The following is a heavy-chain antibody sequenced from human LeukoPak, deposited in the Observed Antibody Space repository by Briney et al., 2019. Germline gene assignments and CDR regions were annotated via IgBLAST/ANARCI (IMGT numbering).Heavy chain of an antibody. V-gene: IGHV4-31*03. CDR1: GGSISSGGYY. D-gene: IGHD3-9*01. CDR3: AREWGEARYFDWLVSDYGMDV. CDR2: IYYSGST. Sequence: SETLSLTCTVSGGSISSGGYYWSWIRQHPGKGLEWIGYIYYSGSTYYNPSLKSRVTISVDTSKNQFSLKLSFVTAADTAVYYCAREWGEARYFDWLVSDYGMDVWGQGTTVTVSS. J-gene: IGHJ6*02.